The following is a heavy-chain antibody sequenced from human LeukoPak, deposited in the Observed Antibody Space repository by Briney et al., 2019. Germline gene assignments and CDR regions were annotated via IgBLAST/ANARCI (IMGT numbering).Heavy chain of an antibody. Sequence: GGSLRLSCAASGFTVSSNYMSWVRQAPGKGLEWVSVIYSGGSTYYADSVRDRFTISRDNSKNTLYLQMNSLRAEDTAVYYCARDYSYGSGSYYMRDAFDIWGQGTMVTVSS. D-gene: IGHD3-10*01. CDR1: GFTVSSNY. V-gene: IGHV3-53*01. CDR2: IYSGGST. J-gene: IGHJ3*02. CDR3: ARDYSYGSGSYYMRDAFDI.